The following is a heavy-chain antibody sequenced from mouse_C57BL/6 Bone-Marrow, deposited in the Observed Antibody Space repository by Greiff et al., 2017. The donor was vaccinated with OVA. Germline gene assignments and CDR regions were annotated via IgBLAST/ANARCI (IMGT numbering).Heavy chain of an antibody. D-gene: IGHD2-12*01. CDR3: ARHEDSYNASYFDY. Sequence: VQLQQSGAGLVRPGASVTLSCTASGFTIKDDYMHWVKQRPEQGLEWIGWIDPENGDTEYASKIQGKATITADKSSSTAYMQLSSLTSVDSAVYFSARHEDSYNASYFDYWGQGTTLTVSS. CDR1: GFTIKDDY. CDR2: IDPENGDT. J-gene: IGHJ2*01. V-gene: IGHV14-4*01.